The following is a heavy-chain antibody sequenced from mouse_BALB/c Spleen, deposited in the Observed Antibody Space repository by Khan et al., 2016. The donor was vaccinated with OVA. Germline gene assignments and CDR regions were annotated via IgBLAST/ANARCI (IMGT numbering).Heavy chain of an antibody. Sequence: EVQLQQSGPELVKPGASVKMSCKASGYTFTSYVMHWVKQKPGPGLEWIGYIYTFNDDTKYNEKFKGKATLTSDRTSSTAYMELSSLTSEDSAVYSCSPVGTYYVSFAYWGQGTLVTVSA. CDR3: SPVGTYYVSFAY. J-gene: IGHJ3*01. V-gene: IGHV1S136*01. CDR1: GYTFTSYV. CDR2: IYTFNDDT. D-gene: IGHD1-1*01.